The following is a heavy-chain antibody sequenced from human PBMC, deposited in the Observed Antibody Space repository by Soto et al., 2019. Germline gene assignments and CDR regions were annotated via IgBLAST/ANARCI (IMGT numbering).Heavy chain of an antibody. V-gene: IGHV1-46*01. J-gene: IGHJ6*02. CDR2: INPSGGST. CDR3: ARERIQLYGMDV. CDR1: GYTFTSYY. Sequence: ASVKVSCTASGYTFTSYYMHWVRQAPGQGLEWMGIINPSGGSTSYAQKFQGRVTMTRDTSTSTVYMELSSLRSEDTAVYYCARERIQLYGMDVWGQGTTVPVSS. D-gene: IGHD5-18*01.